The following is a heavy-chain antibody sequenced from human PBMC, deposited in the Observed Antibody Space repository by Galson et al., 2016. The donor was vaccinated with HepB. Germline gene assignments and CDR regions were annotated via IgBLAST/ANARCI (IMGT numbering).Heavy chain of an antibody. J-gene: IGHJ6*03. CDR2: IIVKSATA. D-gene: IGHD6-13*01. V-gene: IGHV1-69*06. CDR3: ARAIAAAGYYYYYMDV. CDR1: GDTFSSYV. Sequence: SVKVSCKASGDTFSSYVINWVRQAPGQGLEWMGGIIVKSATAQYSEIFWGRVTITADTSTSTAYMEISGLRSEDTAVYYCARAIAAAGYYYYYMDVWGHGTMVTVAS.